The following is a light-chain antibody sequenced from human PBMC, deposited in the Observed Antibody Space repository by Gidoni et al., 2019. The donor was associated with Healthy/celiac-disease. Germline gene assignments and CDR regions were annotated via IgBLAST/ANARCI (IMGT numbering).Light chain of an antibody. Sequence: QSALTQPDAVSGSPGQSITIPCTGNSSDVGGYNYFTWYQQHPGNAPKLMIYDVSNRPSGVSNRFSCSKSGNTASLTISGLQAEDEADYYCSSYTSSSTLAFGGGTKLTVL. V-gene: IGLV2-14*01. J-gene: IGLJ2*01. CDR1: SSDVGGYNY. CDR3: SSYTSSSTLA. CDR2: DVS.